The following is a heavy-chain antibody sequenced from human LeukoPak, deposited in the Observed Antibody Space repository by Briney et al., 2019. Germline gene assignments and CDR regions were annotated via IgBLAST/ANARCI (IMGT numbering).Heavy chain of an antibody. D-gene: IGHD5-12*01. Sequence: ASVKVSCKASGYTFTSYGISWVRQAPGQGLEWMGWISAYNGNTNYAQKLQGRVTMTTDTSTSTAYMELRSLRSDDTAVYYCARDLELVATIPLVDYWGQGTLVTVSS. CDR1: GYTFTSYG. V-gene: IGHV1-18*01. CDR2: ISAYNGNT. J-gene: IGHJ4*02. CDR3: ARDLELVATIPLVDY.